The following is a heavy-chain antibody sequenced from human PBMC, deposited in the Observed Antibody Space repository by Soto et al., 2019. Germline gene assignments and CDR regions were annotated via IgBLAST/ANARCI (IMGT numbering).Heavy chain of an antibody. V-gene: IGHV2-5*01. CDR3: AQSSCSGGSCYSFDY. CDR2: IYWNDDK. J-gene: IGHJ4*02. Sequence: QITLKESGPTLVKPTQTLTLTCTFSGFSLSTSGVGVGWIRQPPGKALEWLALIYWNDDKRYSPSLKSRLTITMDTSKNQVVLTMTNMDPVDTATYYCAQSSCSGGSCYSFDYWGQGTLVTVSS. D-gene: IGHD2-15*01. CDR1: GFSLSTSGVG.